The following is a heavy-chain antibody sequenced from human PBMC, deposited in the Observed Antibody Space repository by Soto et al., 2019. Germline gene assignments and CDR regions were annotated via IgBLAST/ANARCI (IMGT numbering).Heavy chain of an antibody. J-gene: IGHJ4*02. CDR3: ARTTVVTPAFDY. CDR2: ISSSGSTI. Sequence: SGGSLRLSCAASGFTFSSYEVNWVRQAPGKGLEWVSYISSSGSTIYYADSVKGRFTISRDNAKNSLYLQMNSLRAEDTAVYYCARTTVVTPAFDYWGQGTLVTVSS. V-gene: IGHV3-48*03. D-gene: IGHD4-17*01. CDR1: GFTFSSYE.